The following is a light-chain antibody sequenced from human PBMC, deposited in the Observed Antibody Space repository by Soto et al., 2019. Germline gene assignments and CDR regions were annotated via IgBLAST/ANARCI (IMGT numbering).Light chain of an antibody. CDR1: SSNIGNNA. CDR2: YDD. CDR3: AVWDDSLNGPV. V-gene: IGLV1-36*01. Sequence: QSVLTQPPSVSEAPRQRVTISCSGSSSNIGNNAVNWYQQLPGKAPKLLIYYDDLLPSGVSHRFYGSKSGTSASLAISGLQSEDEADYYCAVWDDSLNGPVFGGGTKLTVL. J-gene: IGLJ3*02.